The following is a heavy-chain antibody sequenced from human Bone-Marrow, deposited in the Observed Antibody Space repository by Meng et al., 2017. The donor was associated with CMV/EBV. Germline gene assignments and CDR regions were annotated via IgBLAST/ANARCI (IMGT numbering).Heavy chain of an antibody. D-gene: IGHD2-2*01. Sequence: GGSLRLSCVASGFTSSSYTMNWVRQAPGKGLEWVSSISSSSSYIYYADSVKGRFTISRDNAKNSLYLQMNSLRAEDTAVYYCAKGSYIVVVPAAFDYWGQGTLVTVSS. CDR1: GFTSSSYT. V-gene: IGHV3-21*01. J-gene: IGHJ4*02. CDR3: AKGSYIVVVPAAFDY. CDR2: ISSSSSYI.